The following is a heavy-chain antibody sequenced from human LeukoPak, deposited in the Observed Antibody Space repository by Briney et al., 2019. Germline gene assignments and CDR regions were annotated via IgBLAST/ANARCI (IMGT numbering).Heavy chain of an antibody. CDR1: GFTSSSYG. J-gene: IGHJ4*02. V-gene: IGHV3-33*01. D-gene: IGHD6-6*01. CDR2: IWYDGSNK. Sequence: PGRSLRLSCAASGFTSSSYGMHWVRQAPGKGLEWVAVIWYDGSNKYYADSVKGRFTISRDNSKNTLYLQMNSLRAEDTAVYYCARDPDSSNYFDYWGQGTLVTVSS. CDR3: ARDPDSSNYFDY.